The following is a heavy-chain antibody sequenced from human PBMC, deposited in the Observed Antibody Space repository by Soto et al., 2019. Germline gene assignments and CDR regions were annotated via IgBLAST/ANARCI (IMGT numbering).Heavy chain of an antibody. D-gene: IGHD3-10*01. CDR2: ISAYNGNT. Sequence: QVQLVQSGAEVKKPGASVKVSCKASGYTFTSYGISWVRQAPGQGLECMGWISAYNGNTNYAQKIQGRVTMTTDTSTSTADMELRSLRSDDTAGYYCARDYYGSGSLNWFDPWGQGTLVTVSS. CDR3: ARDYYGSGSLNWFDP. J-gene: IGHJ5*02. CDR1: GYTFTSYG. V-gene: IGHV1-18*04.